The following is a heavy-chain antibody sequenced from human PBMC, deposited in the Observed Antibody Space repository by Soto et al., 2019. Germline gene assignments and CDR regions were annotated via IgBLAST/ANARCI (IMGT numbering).Heavy chain of an antibody. D-gene: IGHD2-2*01. J-gene: IGHJ6*03. V-gene: IGHV4-39*01. Sequence: PLETQSLTRTVAGGYISSSSYYWGWIRQPPGKGLEWIGSIYYSGSTYYNPSRKSRVTISVDTSKNQFSLKLSSVTAADTAVYYCARLHPPQGYCSSTSCSYYYYYMDVWGKGTTVTVSS. CDR1: GGYISSSSYY. CDR3: ARLHPPQGYCSSTSCSYYYYYMDV. CDR2: IYYSGST.